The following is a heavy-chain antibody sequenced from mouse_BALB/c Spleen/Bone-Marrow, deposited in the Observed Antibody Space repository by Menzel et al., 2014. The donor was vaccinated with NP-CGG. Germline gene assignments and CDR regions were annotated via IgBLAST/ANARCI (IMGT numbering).Heavy chain of an antibody. CDR1: GYTSTNYW. V-gene: IGHV1-7*01. CDR2: IDPSTGYT. Sequence: VQLQQSGAELAKPRASVKMSCKASGYTSTNYWMHWVKQRPGQGLEWIGYIDPSTGYTEYNQKFKDKATLTADKSSSTAYMQPSSLTSEDSAVYYCARGGIYDGYSYWGQGTLVTVSA. D-gene: IGHD2-3*01. J-gene: IGHJ3*01. CDR3: ARGGIYDGYSY.